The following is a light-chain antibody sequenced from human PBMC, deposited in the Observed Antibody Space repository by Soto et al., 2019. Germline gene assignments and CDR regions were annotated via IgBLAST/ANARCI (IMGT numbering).Light chain of an antibody. CDR1: QSVSSS. Sequence: EIVLTQSPATLSLSPGERATLSCRASQSVSSSLAWYQQKPGQAPRLLIYDASSRATGIPARFSGSGSGTDFTLTISSLEPEDFAVYYCQQRSNWLTFGGRTKVEIK. J-gene: IGKJ4*01. V-gene: IGKV3-11*01. CDR3: QQRSNWLT. CDR2: DAS.